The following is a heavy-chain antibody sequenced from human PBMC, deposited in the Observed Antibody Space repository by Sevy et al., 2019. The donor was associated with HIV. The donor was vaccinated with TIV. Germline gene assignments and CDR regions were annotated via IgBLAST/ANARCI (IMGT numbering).Heavy chain of an antibody. CDR3: TRGSGIDYYEKGMDL. D-gene: IGHD3-10*01. V-gene: IGHV3-21*04. CDR1: GSSFESFA. J-gene: IGHJ6*02. Sequence: GGSLRLSCAASGSSFESFAMNWVRQAPGKGLEWVAYISKSSSYIYYANSVKGRFTISRDNAKNSLFLQMNGRGDEDTAIYYCTRGSGIDYYEKGMDLWGQATTVTVSS. CDR2: ISKSSSYI.